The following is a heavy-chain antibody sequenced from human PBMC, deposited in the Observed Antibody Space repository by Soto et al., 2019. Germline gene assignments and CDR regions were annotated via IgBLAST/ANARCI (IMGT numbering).Heavy chain of an antibody. J-gene: IGHJ5*02. Sequence: SETLSLTCTVSGASVSTGYWSWIRQPPGKGLEWIGFMYFGGSFNYNPSLTSRATISIETSKNQFSMKMTSVTAADTAVYYCARSYYDSTGFAVDPWGQGTLVTVSS. V-gene: IGHV4-59*02. CDR3: ARSYYDSTGFAVDP. CDR2: MYFGGSF. CDR1: GASVSTGY. D-gene: IGHD3-22*01.